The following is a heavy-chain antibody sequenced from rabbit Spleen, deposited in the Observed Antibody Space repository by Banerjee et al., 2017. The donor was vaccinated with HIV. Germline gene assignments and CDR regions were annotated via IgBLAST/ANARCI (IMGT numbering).Heavy chain of an antibody. CDR2: IDTGSSGFT. V-gene: IGHV1S45*01. CDR1: GVSFSGDSY. D-gene: IGHD4-1*01. CDR3: ARDTSSGWGVVSFYFNL. Sequence: QQQLEESGGGLVKPGGTLTLTCIASGVSFSGDSYMCWVRQAPGKGLEWIACIDTGSSGFTYFASWAKGRFTISKTSSTTVTLQMTSLTAADTATYFCARDTSSGWGVVSFYFNLWGQGTLVTVS. J-gene: IGHJ4*01.